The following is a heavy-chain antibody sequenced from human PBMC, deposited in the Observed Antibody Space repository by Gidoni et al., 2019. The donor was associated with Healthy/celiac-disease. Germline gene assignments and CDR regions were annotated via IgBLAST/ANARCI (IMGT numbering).Heavy chain of an antibody. CDR2: ISWNSGSI. Sequence: EVQLVESGGGLVQPGRSLRLSCAASGFTFDDYAMHWVRQAPVKGLEWVSGISWNSGSIGYADSVKGRFTISRDNAKNSLYLQMNSLRAEDTALYYCAKDATRAMALVDYWGQGTLVTVSS. V-gene: IGHV3-9*01. J-gene: IGHJ4*02. CDR3: AKDATRAMALVDY. CDR1: GFTFDDYA. D-gene: IGHD5-18*01.